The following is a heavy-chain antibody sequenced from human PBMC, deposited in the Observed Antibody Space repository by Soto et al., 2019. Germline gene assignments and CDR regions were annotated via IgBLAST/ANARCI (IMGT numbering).Heavy chain of an antibody. D-gene: IGHD2-21*01. CDR2: IIPILGIA. CDR3: ARDPSAGDSAGY. J-gene: IGHJ4*02. Sequence: QVQLVQSGAEVKKPGSSVKVSCKASGGTFSSYTISWVRQAPGQGLEWMGRIIPILGIANYAQKFQGRVTINADKSTGKAYMTLSSLRSEDTAVYYCARDPSAGDSAGYWGQGTLVTVSS. V-gene: IGHV1-69*08. CDR1: GGTFSSYT.